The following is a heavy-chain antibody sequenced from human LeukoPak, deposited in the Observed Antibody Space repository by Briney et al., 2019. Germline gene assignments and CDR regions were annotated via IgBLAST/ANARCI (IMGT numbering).Heavy chain of an antibody. Sequence: GGPLRLSCAASGFTFSNYWMSWVRQAPGKGLEWVASIHQHGNEKYFVDSVRGRFTISRDNAKNSLYLQMSSLRAEDTAVYYCATLNGPLFEYWGQGTLVTASS. V-gene: IGHV3-7*01. CDR2: IHQHGNEK. CDR3: ATLNGPLFEY. CDR1: GFTFSNYW. D-gene: IGHD2-8*01. J-gene: IGHJ4*02.